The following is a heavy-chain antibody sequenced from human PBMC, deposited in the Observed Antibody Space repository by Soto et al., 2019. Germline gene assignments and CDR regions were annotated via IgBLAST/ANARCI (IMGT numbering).Heavy chain of an antibody. CDR2: IYKSATT. CDR1: GDSISTVDYF. J-gene: IGHJ5*01. V-gene: IGHV4-30-4*01. D-gene: IGHD2-15*01. CDR3: ARGRYCLTGRCFPNWFDS. Sequence: SETLSLTCSVSGDSISTVDYFWAWIRQPPGQALEYIGYIYKSATTYYNPSFESRVAISLDTSKSQFSLNVTSVTAADTAVYFFARGRYCLTGRCFPNWFDSWGQGNLVTV.